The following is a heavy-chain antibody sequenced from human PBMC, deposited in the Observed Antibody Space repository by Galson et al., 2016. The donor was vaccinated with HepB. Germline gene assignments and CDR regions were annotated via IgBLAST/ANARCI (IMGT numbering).Heavy chain of an antibody. V-gene: IGHV1-69*06. CDR2: IIPFFGSA. D-gene: IGHD2-2*01. J-gene: IGHJ3*02. CDR1: GGTFSNYA. Sequence: SVKVSCKASGGTFSNYAISWVRQAPGQGLEWMGVIIPFFGSANYAQSFQGRVTISADKSTSTAYMELSSLKSGDTAIYYCAVELVVVQPPPLAGAFDIWGQGTMVTVSS. CDR3: AVELVVVQPPPLAGAFDI.